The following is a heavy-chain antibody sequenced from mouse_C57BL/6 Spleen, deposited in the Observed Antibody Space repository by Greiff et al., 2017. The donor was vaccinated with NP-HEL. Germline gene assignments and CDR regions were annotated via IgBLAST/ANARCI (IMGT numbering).Heavy chain of an antibody. CDR1: GYTFTDYY. Sequence: VQLQQSGPELVKPGASVKISCKASGYTFTDYYMNWVKQSHGKSLEWIGDINPNNGGTSYNQKFKGKATLTVDKSSSTAYMELRSLTSEDSAVYYCARSGDYGNLNFDYWGQGTTLTVSS. D-gene: IGHD2-1*01. CDR3: ARSGDYGNLNFDY. V-gene: IGHV1-26*01. CDR2: INPNNGGT. J-gene: IGHJ2*01.